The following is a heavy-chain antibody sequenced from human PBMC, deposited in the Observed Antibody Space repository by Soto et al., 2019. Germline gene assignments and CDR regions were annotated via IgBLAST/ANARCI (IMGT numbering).Heavy chain of an antibody. J-gene: IGHJ5*02. V-gene: IGHV4-59*08. CDR1: GASLSTYY. D-gene: IGHD3-3*01. Sequence: ETMSLTCTLAGASLSTYYWSWIRHPPGKGLEWMGYIYYSGSTNYNPSLKSRVIISVDASKNQFSLKLSSVTAADTAVYYCASVYDFWSGYYQVDPWGQGTLVTDSS. CDR3: ASVYDFWSGYYQVDP. CDR2: IYYSGST.